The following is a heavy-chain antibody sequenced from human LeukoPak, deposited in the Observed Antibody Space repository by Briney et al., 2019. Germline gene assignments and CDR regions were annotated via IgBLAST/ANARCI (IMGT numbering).Heavy chain of an antibody. J-gene: IGHJ5*02. CDR1: GDSLTELS. D-gene: IGHD3-22*01. CDR3: ATDSRYFDTNRYFDP. CDR2: FDAEQGEI. Sequence: GASVKVSCKVPGDSLTELSMHWVRQALGQGLEWMGGFDAEQGEIIYAQEFQGRVTMTEDTSTNTAYMELSSLTSADTAVYYCATDSRYFDTNRYFDPWGQGTLITVSS. V-gene: IGHV1-24*01.